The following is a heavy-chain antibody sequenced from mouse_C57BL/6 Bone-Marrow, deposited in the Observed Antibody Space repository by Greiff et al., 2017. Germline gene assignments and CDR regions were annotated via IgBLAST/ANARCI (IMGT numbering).Heavy chain of an antibody. CDR2: IDPSDSET. D-gene: IGHD1-3*01. Sequence: VQLQQPGAELVRPGSSVKLSCKASGYTFTSYWMHWVKQRPIQGLEWIGNIDPSDSETHYNQKFKDKATLTVDKSSSTAYMQLSSLTSEDSAVYYCARSKGDYAFDYWGQGTSVTVSS. J-gene: IGHJ4*01. V-gene: IGHV1-52*01. CDR3: ARSKGDYAFDY. CDR1: GYTFTSYW.